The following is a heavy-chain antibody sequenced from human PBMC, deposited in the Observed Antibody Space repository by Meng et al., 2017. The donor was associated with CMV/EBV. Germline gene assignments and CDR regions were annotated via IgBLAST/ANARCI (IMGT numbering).Heavy chain of an antibody. V-gene: IGHV3-30*04. Sequence: GESLKISCAASGFTFSSYAMHWVRQAPGTGLEWVAVISYDGSNKYYADSVKGRFTISRDNSKNTLYLQMNSLRAEDTAVYYCARDQSGSCYFCFGVGYYYYGMDVWGQGTTVTVSS. D-gene: IGHD2-15*01. CDR2: ISYDGSNK. CDR1: GFTFSSYA. CDR3: ARDQSGSCYFCFGVGYYYYGMDV. J-gene: IGHJ6*02.